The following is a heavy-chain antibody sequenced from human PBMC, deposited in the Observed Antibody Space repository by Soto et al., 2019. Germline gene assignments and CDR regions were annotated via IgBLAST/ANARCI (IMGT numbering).Heavy chain of an antibody. J-gene: IGHJ6*02. Sequence: EVQLVESGGGLVQPGGSLRLSCEASGFTFSAYWMGWVRQAPGTGLQWVATTKTDGSEKYYVDSVTGRFTISRDNDKNSLYLQLNTLRAEDTGVYYCARPVRGSPEDVWGQGTTVTVSS. D-gene: IGHD3-16*01. V-gene: IGHV3-7*05. CDR3: ARPVRGSPEDV. CDR1: GFTFSAYW. CDR2: TKTDGSEK.